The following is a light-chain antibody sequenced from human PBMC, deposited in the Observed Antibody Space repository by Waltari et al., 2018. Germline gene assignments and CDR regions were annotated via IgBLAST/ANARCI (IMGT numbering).Light chain of an antibody. V-gene: IGLV2-11*01. CDR1: GSDVGDFNT. Sequence: QSALTQPRSVAGSPGQSVTISRAGTGSDVGDFNTDSWYQQHPGKAPRLLIFDVTQRPSGVPDRFSGSKSGTSASLTVSGLQAEDEADYYCCSYAGIWVFGGGTKLTVL. CDR2: DVT. CDR3: CSYAGIWV. J-gene: IGLJ3*02.